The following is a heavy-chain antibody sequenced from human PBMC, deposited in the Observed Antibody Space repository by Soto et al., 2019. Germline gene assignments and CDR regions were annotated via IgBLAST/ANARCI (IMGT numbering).Heavy chain of an antibody. J-gene: IGHJ3*02. D-gene: IGHD3-10*01. CDR1: GFSFSSYA. CDR2: IGSSGGST. Sequence: LRLSCVASGFSFSSYAMNWVRQAPGKGLEWVSAIGSSGGSTYYAESVRGRFTISRDNSIKTLYLQMSSLRTEDTAVYYCAHPRGFGVFDAVDIWGQGTMVTVSS. CDR3: AHPRGFGVFDAVDI. V-gene: IGHV3-23*01.